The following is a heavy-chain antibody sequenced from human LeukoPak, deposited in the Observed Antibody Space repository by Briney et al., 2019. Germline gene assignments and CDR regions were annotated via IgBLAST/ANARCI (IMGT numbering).Heavy chain of an antibody. CDR2: INHSGST. Sequence: SETLSLTCAVYGGSFSGYYWSWIRQPPGKGLEWIGEINHSGSTNYNPSLKSRVTISVDTSKNQFSLKLSSVTAADTAVYYCARGGLRYFDWLLQPFDYWGQGTLVTVSS. CDR1: GGSFSGYY. CDR3: ARGGLRYFDWLLQPFDY. V-gene: IGHV4-34*01. J-gene: IGHJ4*02. D-gene: IGHD3-9*01.